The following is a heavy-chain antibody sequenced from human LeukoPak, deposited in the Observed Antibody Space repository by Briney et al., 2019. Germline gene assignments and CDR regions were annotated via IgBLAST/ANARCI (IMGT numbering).Heavy chain of an antibody. CDR1: GFTFSSYG. CDR2: ISYDGSNK. V-gene: IGHV3-30*18. CDR3: AKVPNDYGDDY. D-gene: IGHD4-17*01. Sequence: GGSLRLSCAASGFTFSSYGMHWVRQAPGKGLEWVAVISYDGSNKYYADSVEGRFTISRDNSKNTLYLQMNSLRAEDTAAYYCAKVPNDYGDDYWGQGTLVTVSS. J-gene: IGHJ4*02.